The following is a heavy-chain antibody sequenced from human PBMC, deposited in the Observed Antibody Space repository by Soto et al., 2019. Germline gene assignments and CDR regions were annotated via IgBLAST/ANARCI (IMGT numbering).Heavy chain of an antibody. Sequence: QVQLVQSGAEVKKPGASVKVSCKASGYTFTSYGISWVRQAPGQGLEWMGWISAYNGNTNYAQKLQGRVTMTTDTSTSTAYMELRSLRSDDTAVYSWAILGYFDWLVRPNAFEIWGQGTMVTVSS. CDR2: ISAYNGNT. J-gene: IGHJ3*02. CDR3: AILGYFDWLVRPNAFEI. V-gene: IGHV1-18*01. CDR1: GYTFTSYG. D-gene: IGHD3-9*01.